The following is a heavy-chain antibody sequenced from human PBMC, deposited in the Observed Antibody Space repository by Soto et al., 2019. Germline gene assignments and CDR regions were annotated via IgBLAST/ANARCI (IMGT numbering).Heavy chain of an antibody. CDR2: INPNSGGT. CDR3: ARDSVPVVSSWYYFDY. D-gene: IGHD6-13*01. J-gene: IGHJ4*02. Sequence: ASVKVSCKASGYTFTGYYMHWVRQAPGQGLEWMGWINPNSGGTNYAQKFQGWVTMTRDTSISTAYMELSRLRSDDTAVYYCARDSVPVVSSWYYFDYWGQGTLVTVSS. CDR1: GYTFTGYY. V-gene: IGHV1-2*04.